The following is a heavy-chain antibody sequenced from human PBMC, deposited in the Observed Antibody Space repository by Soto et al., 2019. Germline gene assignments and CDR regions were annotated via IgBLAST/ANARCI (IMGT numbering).Heavy chain of an antibody. J-gene: IGHJ4*02. D-gene: IGHD3-10*01. CDR3: ARHGSNCFGH. V-gene: IGHV3-7*04. CDR1: GFTFSRSW. CDR2: INEDGGGK. Sequence: EVQLVESGGGLVQPGGSLRLSCEVSGFTFSRSWMGWIRQAPGKGLEWVANINEDGGGKYYVDSVKGRFTISRDNAKNSLYLQMNSLRVEDTALYYCARHGSNCFGHWGQGSLVTVSS.